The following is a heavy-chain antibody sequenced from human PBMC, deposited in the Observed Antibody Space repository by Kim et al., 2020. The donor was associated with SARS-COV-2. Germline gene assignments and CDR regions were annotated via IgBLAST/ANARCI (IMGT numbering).Heavy chain of an antibody. J-gene: IGHJ6*02. CDR3: ARDPGIAERKKNYYYYGMDV. V-gene: IGHV3-30*01. Sequence: RFTSSRDNSKNTLYLQMNSLRAEDTAVYYCARDPGIAERKKNYYYYGMDVWGQGTTVTVSS. D-gene: IGHD6-13*01.